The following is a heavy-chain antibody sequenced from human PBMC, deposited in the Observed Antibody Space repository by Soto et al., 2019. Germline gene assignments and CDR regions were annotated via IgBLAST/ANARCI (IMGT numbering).Heavy chain of an antibody. CDR1: GYPFTSYG. CDR3: AREPNYFDY. J-gene: IGHJ4*02. V-gene: IGHV1-18*01. Sequence: QVQLVQSGAEVKKLGASVKVACKASGYPFTSYGISWVRQARGQGVEWMGRISGYNGNTKDAQKLQGRVTKTTDTATRTAYMVLRSLRSDDTAVYYCAREPNYFDYWGQGTLVTVSS. CDR2: ISGYNGNT.